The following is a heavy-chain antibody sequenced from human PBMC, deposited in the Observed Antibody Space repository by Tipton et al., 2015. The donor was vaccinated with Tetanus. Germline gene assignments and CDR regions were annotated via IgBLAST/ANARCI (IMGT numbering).Heavy chain of an antibody. CDR1: GGSISSGTYY. CDR3: AKSADNWFAP. D-gene: IGHD4/OR15-4a*01. Sequence: LRLSCTVSGGSISSGTYYWGWIRQPPGKGLEWVGSVYYNGSPYYDPSLKSRVTISVDTSKNQFSLKLTSVTAADTAFYFCAKSADNWFAPWGQGTLVTVSS. CDR2: VYYNGSP. J-gene: IGHJ5*02. V-gene: IGHV4-39*01.